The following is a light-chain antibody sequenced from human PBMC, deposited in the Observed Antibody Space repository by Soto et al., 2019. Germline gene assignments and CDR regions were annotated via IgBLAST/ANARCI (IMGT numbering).Light chain of an antibody. CDR2: EAS. J-gene: IGKJ1*01. CDR1: QSISIY. CDR3: QQYNSYPWT. V-gene: IGKV1-5*03. Sequence: DIQVTQSPSTLSASVGDRVTITCRASQSISIYLAWYQKKPGKAPKLLIYEASSLESGVPSRFSGSGSGTESTLTISSLQPDDFATYYCQQYNSYPWTFGQGTKVDIK.